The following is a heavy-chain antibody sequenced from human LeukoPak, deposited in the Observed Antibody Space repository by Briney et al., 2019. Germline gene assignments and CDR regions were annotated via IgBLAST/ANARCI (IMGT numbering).Heavy chain of an antibody. V-gene: IGHV4-59*01. CDR2: IYYSGST. CDR1: GGSISSYY. J-gene: IGHJ6*02. D-gene: IGHD3-3*01. CDR3: ASTYYDFWSGYSYGMDV. Sequence: PSETPSLTCTVSGGSISSYYWSWIRQPPGKGLEWIGYIYYSGSTNYNPSLKSRVTISVDTSKNQFSLKLSSVTAADTAVYYCASTYYDFWSGYSYGMDVWGQGTTVTVSS.